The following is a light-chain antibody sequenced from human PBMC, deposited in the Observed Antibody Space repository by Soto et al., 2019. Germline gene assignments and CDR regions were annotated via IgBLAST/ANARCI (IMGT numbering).Light chain of an antibody. CDR1: SSVIGSYDH. J-gene: IGLJ1*01. Sequence: QSVLTQPASVSGSPGQSITISCSGTSSVIGSYDHVAWYQQFPGKSPKLMIYAVSDRPSGVSDRFSGSKSGITASLTISGLQTEDEADYYCISYTNRQSYVFGTGTKVTVL. CDR2: AVS. CDR3: ISYTNRQSYV. V-gene: IGLV2-14*01.